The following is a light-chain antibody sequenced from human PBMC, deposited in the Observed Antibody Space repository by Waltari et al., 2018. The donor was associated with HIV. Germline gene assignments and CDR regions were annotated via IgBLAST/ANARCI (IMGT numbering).Light chain of an antibody. Sequence: DIHLTQSPSSVSASVGDPVTITCRASQSISNWLAWYQQQPWKAPKLLSYAASTLQSGVPSRFSGRGSGTDFTLTITNLQPEDFATYYCQQANSFLTFGGGTKVEIK. J-gene: IGKJ4*01. CDR2: AAS. V-gene: IGKV1D-12*01. CDR1: QSISNW. CDR3: QQANSFLT.